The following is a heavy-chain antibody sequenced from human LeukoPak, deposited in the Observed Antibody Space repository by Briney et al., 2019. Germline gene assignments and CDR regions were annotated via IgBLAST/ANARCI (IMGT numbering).Heavy chain of an antibody. J-gene: IGHJ3*02. CDR3: ARVGRITRNFDI. D-gene: IGHD3-3*01. CDR1: GGSISSYY. Sequence: PSETLSLTCTVSGGSISSYYWSWIRQPPGKGLEWIGYIYYSGSTNYNPSLKSRVTISVDTSKNQFSLKLSSVTAADTAVYYCARVGRITRNFDIWGQGTWSPSLQ. CDR2: IYYSGST. V-gene: IGHV4-59*01.